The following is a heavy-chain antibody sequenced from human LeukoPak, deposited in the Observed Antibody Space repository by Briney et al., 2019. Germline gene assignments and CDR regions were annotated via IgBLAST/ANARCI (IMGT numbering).Heavy chain of an antibody. J-gene: IGHJ4*02. V-gene: IGHV4-34*01. CDR2: INHSGST. CDR3: ARGEGQLWSYYFDY. D-gene: IGHD5-18*01. Sequence: SETLSLTCAVYGGSFSGYYWSWIRQPPGKGLEWIGEINHSGSTNSNPSLKSRVTISVDTSKNQFSLKLSSVTAADTAVYYCARGEGQLWSYYFDYWGQGTLVTVSS. CDR1: GGSFSGYY.